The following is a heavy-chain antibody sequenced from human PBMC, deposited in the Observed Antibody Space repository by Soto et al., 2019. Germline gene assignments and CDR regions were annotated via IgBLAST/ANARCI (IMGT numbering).Heavy chain of an antibody. Sequence: GGSLRLSCITSGFTFNKYDMSWVRQAPGEGLQWVSLITASGRGTSYADSVKGRLSISRDNSRNTVSLQMNTLRGEDTGIYYCARGARDSTSSSLQYWGRFSEPVETRSAGDTSSFLDYWGQGTLVTVSS. V-gene: IGHV3-23*01. D-gene: IGHD6-6*01. CDR3: ARGARDSTSSSLQYWGRFSEPVETRSAGDTSSFLDY. CDR2: ITASGRGT. J-gene: IGHJ4*02. CDR1: GFTFNKYD.